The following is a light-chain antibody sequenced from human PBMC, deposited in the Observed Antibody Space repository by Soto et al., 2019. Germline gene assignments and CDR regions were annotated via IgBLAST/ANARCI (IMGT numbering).Light chain of an antibody. CDR2: EVS. V-gene: IGLV2-14*01. CDR1: SSDVGGYNY. CDR3: SSYTSSSRYV. J-gene: IGLJ1*01. Sequence: QSVLTQPRSVSGSPGQSVTISCTGTSSDVGGYNYVSWYQQHPGKAPKLMICEVSNRPSGVSNRFSGSKSGNTASLTISGLQAEDEADYYCSSYTSSSRYVFGTGTKVTVL.